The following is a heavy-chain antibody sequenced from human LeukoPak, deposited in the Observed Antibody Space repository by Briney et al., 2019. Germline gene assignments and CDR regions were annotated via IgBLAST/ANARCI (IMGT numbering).Heavy chain of an antibody. CDR3: ARLAAAGTLTHFDY. CDR2: IYYSGST. Sequence: PSETLSLTCTVSGGSISSYYWSWIRQPPGKGLEWIGYIYYSGSTNYNPSLKSRVTISVDTSKNQFSLKLSSVTAADTAVYYCARLAAAGTLTHFDYWGQGTLVTVSP. CDR1: GGSISSYY. D-gene: IGHD6-13*01. J-gene: IGHJ4*02. V-gene: IGHV4-59*08.